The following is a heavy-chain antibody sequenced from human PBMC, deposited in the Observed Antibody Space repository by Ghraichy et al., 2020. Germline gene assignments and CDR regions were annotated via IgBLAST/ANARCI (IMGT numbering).Heavy chain of an antibody. CDR3: AKDPLRYPNYFDN. CDR2: ISPGSSTM. D-gene: IGHD5/OR15-5a*01. CDR1: GFIFSNYC. V-gene: IGHV3-48*01. Sequence: GGSLRLSCTASGFIFSNYCMNWVRQAPGKGLEWVSYISPGSSTMYYADSVKGRFTISRDNAKNSLFLQMNSLRAEDTAVYYCAKDPLRYPNYFDNWGQGTLVTVSS. J-gene: IGHJ4*02.